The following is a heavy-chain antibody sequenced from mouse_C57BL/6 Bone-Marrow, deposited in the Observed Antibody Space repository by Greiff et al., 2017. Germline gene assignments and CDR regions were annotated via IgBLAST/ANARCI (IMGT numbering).Heavy chain of an antibody. D-gene: IGHD2-12*01. CDR2: IYPRSGNT. CDR3: ARRDYKALDY. V-gene: IGHV1-81*01. CDR1: GYTFTSYG. J-gene: IGHJ2*01. Sequence: VQLQQSGAELARPGASVKLSCKASGYTFTSYGISWVKQRTGQGLEWIGEIYPRSGNTYYNEKFKGKATLTADKSSSTAYMELRSLTSEDSAVYFCARRDYKALDYWGQGTTLTVSS.